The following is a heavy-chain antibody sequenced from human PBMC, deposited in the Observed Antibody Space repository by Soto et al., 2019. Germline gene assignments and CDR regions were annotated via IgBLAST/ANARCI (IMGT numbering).Heavy chain of an antibody. J-gene: IGHJ4*02. D-gene: IGHD3-10*01. CDR2: ITDSGGDT. V-gene: IGHV3-23*01. CDR3: ARGSEESYPGSRIFDL. Sequence: XVFLRLSCVASGITFRSRAMSGVRQAPGEGLEWVSTITDSGGDTKYADSVRGRFTISRDNSRNTLYLQMSSLRAEDSAVYYCARGSEESYPGSRIFDLWGRRSLVTVSS. CDR1: GITFRSRA.